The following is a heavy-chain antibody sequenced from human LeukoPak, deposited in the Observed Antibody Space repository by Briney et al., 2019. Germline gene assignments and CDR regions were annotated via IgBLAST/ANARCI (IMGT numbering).Heavy chain of an antibody. Sequence: GASVKVSCKASRYTFTSYCMHWVRQAPGHGLEWMGIINPSGGSTSYAQKFQGRVTMTRDTSTSTVYMELSSLRSEDTAVYYCARAHHCSGGSCPLGYWGQGTLVTVSS. J-gene: IGHJ4*02. CDR3: ARAHHCSGGSCPLGY. V-gene: IGHV1-46*03. CDR1: RYTFTSYC. CDR2: INPSGGST. D-gene: IGHD2-15*01.